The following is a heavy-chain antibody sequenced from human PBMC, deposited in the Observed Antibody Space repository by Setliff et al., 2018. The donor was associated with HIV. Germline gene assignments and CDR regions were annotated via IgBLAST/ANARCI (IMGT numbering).Heavy chain of an antibody. CDR2: IYTRGNT. Sequence: SETLSLTCTVSGGSISSGDYYWSWIRQPPGKGLEWIGRIYTRGNTNYNPSLRSRVTMSVDTSKNQFSLKVTSVTAADTAVYYCTRDLWGDDYYYNNMDVWGKGTTVTVSS. J-gene: IGHJ6*03. CDR1: GGSISSGDYY. D-gene: IGHD2-21*02. V-gene: IGHV4-61*02. CDR3: TRDLWGDDYYYNNMDV.